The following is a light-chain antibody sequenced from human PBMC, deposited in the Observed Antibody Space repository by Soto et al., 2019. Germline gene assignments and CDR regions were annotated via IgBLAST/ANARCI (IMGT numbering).Light chain of an antibody. Sequence: EIVLTQSPATLSLSPGERAALSCRASQSVSGYLAWYQQRPGQAPRLLIYDASNRATGIPARFSGSGSGTDFTLTISSLEPEDFAVYYCQQRSNWPWTFGQGTKVEIK. CDR1: QSVSGY. J-gene: IGKJ1*01. CDR2: DAS. CDR3: QQRSNWPWT. V-gene: IGKV3-11*01.